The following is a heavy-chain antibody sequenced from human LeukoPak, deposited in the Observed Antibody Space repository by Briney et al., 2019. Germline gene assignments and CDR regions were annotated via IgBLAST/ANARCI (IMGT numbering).Heavy chain of an antibody. CDR3: AREVMSYSGTYFPYYFMDV. CDR2: ISSNGDST. Sequence: GGSLRLSCRASGFTFNTYAMHWVRQAPGKGLEYVSVISSNGDSTYYANSVKGRFTISRDNAKNSLYLQMNSLRAEDTAIYYCAREVMSYSGTYFPYYFMDVWGKGTTVTISS. CDR1: GFTFNTYA. D-gene: IGHD1-26*01. J-gene: IGHJ6*03. V-gene: IGHV3-64*01.